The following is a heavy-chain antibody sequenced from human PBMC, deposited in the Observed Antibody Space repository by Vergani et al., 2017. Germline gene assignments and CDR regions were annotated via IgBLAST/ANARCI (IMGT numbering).Heavy chain of an antibody. CDR1: GFPLSNAW. V-gene: IGHV3-74*01. J-gene: IGHJ4*02. D-gene: IGHD1-26*01. CDR3: ARDGAGTIDFDY. CDR2: IGFDGSDT. Sequence: EVQLVESGGGLVQPGGSLRLSCAASGFPLSNAWIHWVRQVPGKGLEWVSRIGFDGSDTVYADSLKGRFTISKDSAMNTVHLQMTNVRAEDTAVYFCARDGAGTIDFDYWGPGILVTVSS.